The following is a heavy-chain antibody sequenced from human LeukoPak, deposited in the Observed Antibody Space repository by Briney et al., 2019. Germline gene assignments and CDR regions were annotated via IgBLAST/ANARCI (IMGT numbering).Heavy chain of an antibody. CDR1: GFDFSNYW. CDR3: ARDVNGGNFDY. Sequence: GGSLRLSCAGSGFDFSNYWMHWVRQVPGKGLMWVSVINADGSVTTFADSVKGRFTISRDNAKNSLYLQMNSLRAEDTAVYYYARDVNGGNFDYWGQGTLVTVSS. V-gene: IGHV3-74*01. CDR2: INADGSVT. D-gene: IGHD4-23*01. J-gene: IGHJ4*02.